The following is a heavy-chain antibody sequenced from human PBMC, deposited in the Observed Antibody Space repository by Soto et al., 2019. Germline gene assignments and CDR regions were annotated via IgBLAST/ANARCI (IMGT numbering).Heavy chain of an antibody. Sequence: QVQLVESGGGVVQPGRSLRLSCAASGFTFSSYAMHWVRQAPGKGLEWVAVISYDGSNKYYADSVKVRFTISRDNSKNTLYLHMNSLRAEDTAVYYCARDDRLLWVGTIDYWGQGTLVTVSS. D-gene: IGHD3-10*01. CDR2: ISYDGSNK. J-gene: IGHJ4*02. V-gene: IGHV3-30-3*01. CDR1: GFTFSSYA. CDR3: ARDDRLLWVGTIDY.